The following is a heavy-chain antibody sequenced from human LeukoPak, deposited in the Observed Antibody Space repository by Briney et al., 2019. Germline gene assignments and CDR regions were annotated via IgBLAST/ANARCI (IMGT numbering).Heavy chain of an antibody. Sequence: GGSLRLSCAASGFTFSSYAMNWVRQAPGKGLEWVSAISGSGGSTYYADSVKGRFTISRDNSKNTLYLQMNSLRDEDTAAYYCAKNRGLSDYYHGMDVWGQGTTVTVSS. D-gene: IGHD2/OR15-2a*01. CDR2: ISGSGGST. CDR1: GFTFSSYA. CDR3: AKNRGLSDYYHGMDV. J-gene: IGHJ6*02. V-gene: IGHV3-23*01.